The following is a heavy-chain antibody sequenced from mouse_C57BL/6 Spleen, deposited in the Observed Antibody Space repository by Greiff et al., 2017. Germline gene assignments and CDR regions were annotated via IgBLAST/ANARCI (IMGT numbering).Heavy chain of an antibody. CDR1: GYTFTSYW. V-gene: IGHV1-53*01. CDR3: AKPSSYGPPGAMDN. Sequence: VQLQQSGTELVKPGASVKLSCKASGYTFTSYWMHWVKQRPGQGLEWIGNINPSNGGTNYNEKFKSKATLTVDKSSSTAYIQLSSLPSVASAVYYCAKPSSYGPPGAMDNCGERASDTVSS. J-gene: IGHJ4*01. CDR2: INPSNGGT. D-gene: IGHD1-1*02.